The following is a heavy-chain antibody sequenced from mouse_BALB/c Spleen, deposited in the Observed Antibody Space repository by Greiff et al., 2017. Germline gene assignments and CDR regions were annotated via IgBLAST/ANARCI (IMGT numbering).Heavy chain of an antibody. CDR1: GFTFSSYG. CDR3: ARHDSYEGAMDY. D-gene: IGHD2-12*01. CDR2: ISSGGSYT. J-gene: IGHJ4*01. V-gene: IGHV5-6*02. Sequence: DVMLVESGGDLVKPGGSLKLSCAASGFTFSSYGMSWVRQTPDKRLEWVATISSGGSYTYYPDSVKGRFTISRDNAKNTLYLQMSSLKSEDTAMYYCARHDSYEGAMDYWGQGTSVTVSS.